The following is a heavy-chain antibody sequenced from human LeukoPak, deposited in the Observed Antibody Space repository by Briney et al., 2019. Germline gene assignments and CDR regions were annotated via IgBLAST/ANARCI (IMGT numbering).Heavy chain of an antibody. CDR3: AKGFDITMVRGVPEPVFDY. CDR1: GFTFSSYG. Sequence: GRSLRLSCAASGFTFSSYGMHWARQAPGKGLEWVAVISYDGSNKYYADSVKGRFTISRDNSKNTLYLQMNSLRAEDTAVYYCAKGFDITMVRGVPEPVFDYWGQGTLVTVSS. D-gene: IGHD3-10*01. V-gene: IGHV3-30*18. J-gene: IGHJ4*02. CDR2: ISYDGSNK.